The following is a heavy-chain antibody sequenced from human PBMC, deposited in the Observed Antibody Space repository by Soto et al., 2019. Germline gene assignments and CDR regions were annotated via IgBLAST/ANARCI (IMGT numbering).Heavy chain of an antibody. CDR2: TYYRSKWYN. CDR3: AREAHCSSHCLTQRSYSGMAV. J-gene: IGHJ6*02. CDR1: GDSVSSNSAA. V-gene: IGHV6-1*01. Sequence: SQTLSLTCAISGDSVSSNSAAWNWIRQSPSRGLEWLGRTYYRSKWYNEYLTSVESRITINPDTSKNQFSLQLNSVTPEDTAVYYSAREAHCSSHCLTQRSYSGMAVWGQRPPVTVAS. D-gene: IGHD2-21*02.